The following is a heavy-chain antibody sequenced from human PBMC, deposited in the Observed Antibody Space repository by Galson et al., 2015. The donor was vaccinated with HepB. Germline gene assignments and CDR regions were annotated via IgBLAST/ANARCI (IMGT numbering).Heavy chain of an antibody. D-gene: IGHD3-22*01. CDR1: GGTFNRYA. CDR3: ARPNTYYYDSSDYYYSGFDY. CDR2: IIIFFGTA. Sequence: SVKVSCKASGGTFNRYAISWVRQAPGQGLEWMGGIIIFFGTAKYAQKFQGRVTITADESTSTAYMELSSLTYEDTAVYYCARPNTYYYDSSDYYYSGFDYWGQGTLVTVSS. V-gene: IGHV1-69*13. J-gene: IGHJ4*02.